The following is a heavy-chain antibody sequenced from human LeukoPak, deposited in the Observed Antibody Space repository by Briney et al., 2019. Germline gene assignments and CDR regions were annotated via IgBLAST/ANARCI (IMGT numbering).Heavy chain of an antibody. D-gene: IGHD3-3*01. CDR3: LYFWSGSSLVDY. Sequence: SCAVSGFTFSNAWMSWVRQAPGKGLEWVGRIKSKTDGGTTDYAAPVKGRFTISRDDSKNTLYLEMYSLKTEDTAMYYCLYFWSGSSLVDYWGQGTLVTVSS. CDR1: GFTFSNAW. CDR2: IKSKTDGGTT. V-gene: IGHV3-15*01. J-gene: IGHJ4*02.